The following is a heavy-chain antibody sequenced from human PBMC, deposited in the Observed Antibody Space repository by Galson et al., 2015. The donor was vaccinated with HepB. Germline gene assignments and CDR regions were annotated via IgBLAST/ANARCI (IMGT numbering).Heavy chain of an antibody. V-gene: IGHV3-48*02. Sequence: SLRLSCAASGFTFSSYSMNWVRQAPGKGLEWVSYISSSSSTIYYADSVKGRFTISRDNAKNSLYLQMNSLRDEDTAVYYYARDLWGQTSRDGYNTNKPQGYFDLWGRGTLVTVSS. CDR1: GFTFSSYS. CDR3: ARDLWGQTSRDGYNTNKPQGYFDL. CDR2: ISSSSSTI. D-gene: IGHD5-24*01. J-gene: IGHJ2*01.